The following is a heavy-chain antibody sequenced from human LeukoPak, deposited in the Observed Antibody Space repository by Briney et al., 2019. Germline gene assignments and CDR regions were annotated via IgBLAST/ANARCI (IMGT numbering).Heavy chain of an antibody. Sequence: PGGSLRLSCAASGFTLNTYSMIWVRQAPGKGLEWLSYISSSSSTIYYADSVKGRFTISRDNAKNSLYLQMNSLRDEDTAVYYCARGRLHSSSWFLDYWGQGTLVTVSS. CDR2: ISSSSSTI. D-gene: IGHD6-13*01. CDR1: GFTLNTYS. CDR3: ARGRLHSSSWFLDY. V-gene: IGHV3-48*02. J-gene: IGHJ4*02.